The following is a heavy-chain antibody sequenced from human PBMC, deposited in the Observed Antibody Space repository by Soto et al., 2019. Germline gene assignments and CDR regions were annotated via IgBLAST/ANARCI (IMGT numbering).Heavy chain of an antibody. D-gene: IGHD2-21*01. V-gene: IGHV1-69*12. CDR3: ARIPPTHTYCYRWPLDY. CDR2: IIPIFGTA. CDR1: GGTFSSYA. J-gene: IGHJ4*02. Sequence: QVQLVQSGAEVKQPGSSVKVSCKASGGTFSSYAISWVRQAPGQGLEWMGGIIPIFGTANYAQKFQGRVTITADESTSTAYMELSSLRYDDTAVHYCARIPPTHTYCYRWPLDYWGQGTLVTVSS.